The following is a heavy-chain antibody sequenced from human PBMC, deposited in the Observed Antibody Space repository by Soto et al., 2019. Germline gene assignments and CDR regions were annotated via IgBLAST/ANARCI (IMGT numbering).Heavy chain of an antibody. V-gene: IGHV1-2*02. CDR1: GYTFTGYY. D-gene: IGHD6-13*01. J-gene: IGHJ4*02. CDR3: ARAEIPYRWAAAGQGNFDF. Sequence: ASVKVSCKASGYTFTGYYMHWVRQAPGQGLEWMGWINPNSGGTNYAQKFQGRVTMTRDTSISTAYMELSRLRSDDTAVYYCARAEIPYRWAAAGQGNFDFWGQGIQVTVSS. CDR2: INPNSGGT.